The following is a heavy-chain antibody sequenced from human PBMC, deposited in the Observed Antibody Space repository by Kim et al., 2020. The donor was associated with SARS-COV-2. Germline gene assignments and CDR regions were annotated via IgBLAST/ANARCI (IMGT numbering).Heavy chain of an antibody. V-gene: IGHV3-11*03. Sequence: GGSLRLSCAASGFTFSDYYMSWIRQAPGKGLEWVSYISGSGGYTNYADSVEGRFTIPRDNAKNSLYLEMKRLRVDDTAVYYCARKGLAALLKGGMDVWGQGTTVTVSS. CDR3: ARKGLAALLKGGMDV. J-gene: IGHJ6*02. D-gene: IGHD2-21*02. CDR1: GFTFSDYY. CDR2: ISGSGGYT.